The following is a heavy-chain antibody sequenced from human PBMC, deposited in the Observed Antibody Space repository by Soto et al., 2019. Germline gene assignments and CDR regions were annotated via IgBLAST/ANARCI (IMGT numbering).Heavy chain of an antibody. Sequence: QVQLVESGGGVVQPGRSLRLSCAASGFTFSSYGMHWVRQAPGKGLEWVAVIWYDGSNKYYADSVKGRFTISRDNSKNTLYLQMNSLRAEDTAVYYCARDCAMIVEPDAFDIWGQGTMVTVSS. CDR1: GFTFSSYG. D-gene: IGHD3-22*01. CDR3: ARDCAMIVEPDAFDI. J-gene: IGHJ3*02. V-gene: IGHV3-33*01. CDR2: IWYDGSNK.